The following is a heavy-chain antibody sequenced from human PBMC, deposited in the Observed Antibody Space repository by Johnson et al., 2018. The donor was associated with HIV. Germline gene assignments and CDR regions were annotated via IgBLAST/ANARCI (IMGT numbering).Heavy chain of an antibody. CDR3: AKEFRLGYPPQIDAFDI. CDR1: GFTFSSYW. CDR2: IKQDGSEK. D-gene: IGHD3-9*01. Sequence: VQLVESGGGLVKPGGSLRLSCAASGFTFSSYWMSWVRQAPGKGLEWVANIKQDGSEKYYVDSVKGRFTISRYNAKNSLYLQMNSLRAEDTAVYYCAKEFRLGYPPQIDAFDIWGQGTMVTVSS. J-gene: IGHJ3*02. V-gene: IGHV3-7*01.